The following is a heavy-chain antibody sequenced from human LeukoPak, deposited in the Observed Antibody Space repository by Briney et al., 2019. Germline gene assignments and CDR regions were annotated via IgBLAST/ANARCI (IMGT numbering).Heavy chain of an antibody. Sequence: PGGSLRLSCAASGFTFSSYAMSWVSQAPGKGLEWVSAISGSGGSTYYADSVKGRFTISRDNSKNTLYLQMNSLRAEDTAVYYCRGIVVVKEAFDIWGQGTMVTVSS. V-gene: IGHV3-23*01. CDR1: GFTFSSYA. CDR3: RGIVVVKEAFDI. CDR2: ISGSGGST. J-gene: IGHJ3*02. D-gene: IGHD2-21*01.